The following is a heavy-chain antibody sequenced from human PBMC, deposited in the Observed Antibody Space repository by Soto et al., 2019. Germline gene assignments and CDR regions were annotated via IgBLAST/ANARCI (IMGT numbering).Heavy chain of an antibody. Sequence: VQLVESGGGLVQPGGSLRLACAASGFTFSSYSMKWVRQAPGKGLEWVSDISSSSTIYYADSVKGQFTISRDNAKNSLYVQMKCLRDEDTAVYYCARDMGSRFYYYGMDVWGQGTTVTVSS. CDR2: ISSSSTI. D-gene: IGHD2-15*01. CDR3: ARDMGSRFYYYGMDV. CDR1: GFTFSSYS. V-gene: IGHV3-48*02. J-gene: IGHJ6*02.